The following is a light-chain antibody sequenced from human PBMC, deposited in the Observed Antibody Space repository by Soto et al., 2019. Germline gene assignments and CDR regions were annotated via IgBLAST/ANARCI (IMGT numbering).Light chain of an antibody. Sequence: NFMLTQPHSVSESPGKTVIISCTRSSGAIASNSVQWYQQRPGSAPSTVIYEDNQRPSVVPDRFSGSTDGSSNSASLTISGLQTEDEADYYCQSYDSNTVVFGGGTKVTVL. CDR1: SGAIASNS. J-gene: IGLJ2*01. V-gene: IGLV6-57*04. CDR2: EDN. CDR3: QSYDSNTVV.